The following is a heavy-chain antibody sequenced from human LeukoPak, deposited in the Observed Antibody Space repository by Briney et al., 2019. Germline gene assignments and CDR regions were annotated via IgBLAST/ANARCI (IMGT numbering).Heavy chain of an antibody. D-gene: IGHD5-18*01. Sequence: TGGSLRLSCAASGFSFCSYWMHWVGDAPGKWLVWVSRISSDGSIINYADSVKARFTISRDNAKNSLYLQMNSLRAEDTAVYYCARDLGATRGYSYGPDYWGQGTLVTVSS. J-gene: IGHJ4*02. CDR1: GFSFCSYW. CDR2: ISSDGSII. V-gene: IGHV3-74*01. CDR3: ARDLGATRGYSYGPDY.